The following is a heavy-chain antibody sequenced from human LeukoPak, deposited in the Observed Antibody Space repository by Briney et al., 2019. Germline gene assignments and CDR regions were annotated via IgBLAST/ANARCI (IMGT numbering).Heavy chain of an antibody. D-gene: IGHD5-24*01. CDR2: ISSSGSTI. V-gene: IGHV3-48*03. CDR1: GFTFSSYE. Sequence: GGSLRLSCAASGFTFSSYEMNWVRQAPGKGLEWVSYISSSGSTIYYADPVKGRFTISRDNAKNSLYLQMNSLRAEDTAVYYCARVGRDGYNYVEAFDIWGQGTMVTVSS. J-gene: IGHJ3*02. CDR3: ARVGRDGYNYVEAFDI.